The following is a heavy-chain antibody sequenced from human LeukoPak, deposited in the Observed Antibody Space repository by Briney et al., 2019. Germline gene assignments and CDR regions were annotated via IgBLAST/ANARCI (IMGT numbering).Heavy chain of an antibody. D-gene: IGHD6-6*01. CDR1: GFTFSNFW. J-gene: IGHJ4*02. CDR2: IKQDETEK. Sequence: GESLRLSCTASGFTFSNFWMGWVRQAPGKGLEWVANIKQDETEKFYLGSVKGRFTISRDNAKNSLYLQMNSLRAEDTAVYYCVKESDEYSSSSSDYWGQGTLVTVSS. CDR3: VKESDEYSSSSSDY. V-gene: IGHV3-7*01.